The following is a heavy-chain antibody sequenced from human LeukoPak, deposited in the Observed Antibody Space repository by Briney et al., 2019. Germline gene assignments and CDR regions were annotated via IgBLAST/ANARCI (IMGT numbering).Heavy chain of an antibody. CDR2: ITGSGGAT. J-gene: IGHJ4*02. V-gene: IGHV3-23*01. D-gene: IGHD6-19*01. CDR1: GFTFSSYA. Sequence: RGSLRLSCAVSGFTFSSYAMSWVRQAPGKGLEWVSVITGSGGATYYADSVKGRFTISRDNSKNMVYLQISSLRAADTAVYYCAKASSAWYHFDSWGQGALVTVPS. CDR3: AKASSAWYHFDS.